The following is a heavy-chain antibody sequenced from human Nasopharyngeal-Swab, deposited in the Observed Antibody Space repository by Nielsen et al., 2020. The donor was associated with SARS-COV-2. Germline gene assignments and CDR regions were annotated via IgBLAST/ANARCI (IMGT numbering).Heavy chain of an antibody. J-gene: IGHJ4*02. CDR1: GFTFSSYS. CDR2: ISSSSSYI. Sequence: GESLKISCAASGFTFSSYSMNWVRQAQGKGLEWVSSISSSSSYIYYADSVKGRFTISRDNAKNSLYLQMNSLRAEDTAVYYCARGGYCTGGVCYHIDYWGQGTLVTVSS. CDR3: ARGGYCTGGVCYHIDY. D-gene: IGHD2-8*02. V-gene: IGHV3-21*01.